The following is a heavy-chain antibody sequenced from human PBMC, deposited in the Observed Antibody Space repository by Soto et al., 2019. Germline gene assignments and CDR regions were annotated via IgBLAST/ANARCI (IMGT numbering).Heavy chain of an antibody. CDR1: GFTFSSYS. Sequence: GSLRLSCAASGFTFSSYSMNWVRQAPGKGLEWVSSISSSSSYIYYADSVKGRFTISRDNAKNSLYLQMNSLRAEDTAVYYCAREGGGYCSGGSCRTDAFDIWGQGTTVTVSS. J-gene: IGHJ3*02. V-gene: IGHV3-21*01. CDR3: AREGGGYCSGGSCRTDAFDI. D-gene: IGHD2-15*01. CDR2: ISSSSSYI.